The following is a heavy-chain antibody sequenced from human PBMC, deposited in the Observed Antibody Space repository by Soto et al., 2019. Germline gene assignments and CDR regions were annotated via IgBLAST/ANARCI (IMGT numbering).Heavy chain of an antibody. CDR3: ARGPSTSSIGTFDI. D-gene: IGHD6-6*01. CDR2: IYRNGHT. V-gene: IGHV4-4*07. J-gene: IGHJ3*02. CDR1: GCSISSFY. Sequence: PSETLSLTCRVSGCSISSFYWNWIRQPAGKGLEWIGRIYRNGHTDYSPSLNSRVTMSVDTSKHQFSLQLSSVTAADTARYYCARGPSTSSIGTFDIWGQGTMVTVSS.